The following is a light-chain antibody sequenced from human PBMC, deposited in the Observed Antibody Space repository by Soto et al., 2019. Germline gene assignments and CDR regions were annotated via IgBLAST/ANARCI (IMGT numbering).Light chain of an antibody. Sequence: DIQMTQSPSTLSASVGDRVTITCRPSQSISSWLAWYQQKPGKAPKLLIYKASSLESGVPSTFSGSGSGTEFTLTISSLQPDDFATYYCQQYSSYWTFGQGTKVEIK. CDR2: KAS. J-gene: IGKJ1*01. CDR3: QQYSSYWT. CDR1: QSISSW. V-gene: IGKV1-5*03.